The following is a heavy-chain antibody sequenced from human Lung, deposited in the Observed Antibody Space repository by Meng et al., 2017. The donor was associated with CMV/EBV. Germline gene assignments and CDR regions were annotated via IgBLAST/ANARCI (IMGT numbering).Heavy chain of an antibody. CDR2: ITGNGGST. J-gene: IGHJ4*02. D-gene: IGHD3-10*01. V-gene: IGHV3-23*01. CDR1: FSRYN. CDR3: ARRPTYYGSGSYYEGGFDY. Sequence: FSRYNINGVRQGPVGGLEWVSGITGNGGSTYYAGSVKGRFTISRDNSRDTVYLHMNSLRDEDTAIYYCARRPTYYGSGSYYEGGFDYWGQGTLVTDSS.